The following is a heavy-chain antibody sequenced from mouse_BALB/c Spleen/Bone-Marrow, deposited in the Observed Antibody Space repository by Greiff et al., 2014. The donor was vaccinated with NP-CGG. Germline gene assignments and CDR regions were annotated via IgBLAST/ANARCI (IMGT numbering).Heavy chain of an antibody. Sequence: VKLVESGPGLVAPSQSLSITCTVSGFSLTSYGVSWVRQPPGKGLAWLGVIWADGSTSYHSTLISRLSISKDNSKSQVFLKLNSLQTDDTAAYYCAKGEPYLAWFAYWGQGTLVTVSA. V-gene: IGHV2-3*01. CDR2: IWADGST. CDR1: GFSLTSYG. CDR3: AKGEPYLAWFAY. D-gene: IGHD5-1*01. J-gene: IGHJ3*01.